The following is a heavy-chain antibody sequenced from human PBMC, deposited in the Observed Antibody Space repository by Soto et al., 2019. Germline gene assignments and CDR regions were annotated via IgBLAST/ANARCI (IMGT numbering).Heavy chain of an antibody. CDR2: ISAYNGNT. Sequence: SVEVSFKASCYIFTRYGITWVRQAPGQGLEWMGSISAYNGNTYYAQHLQGRLNMTTDTSTSTAYMELRSLRSDDTAFYYCAKYSSSRGGFDPWGQGTLVTVSS. CDR3: AKYSSSRGGFDP. CDR1: CYIFTRYG. D-gene: IGHD3-22*01. J-gene: IGHJ5*02. V-gene: IGHV1-18*01.